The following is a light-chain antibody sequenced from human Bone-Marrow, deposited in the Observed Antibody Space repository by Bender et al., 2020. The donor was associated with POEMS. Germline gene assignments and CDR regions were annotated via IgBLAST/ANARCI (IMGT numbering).Light chain of an antibody. Sequence: SYELTQPSSVSVSPGQTARITCSGNLLADKYAQWFQQKPGQAPLLVIYRDTERPAGIPDRCAACSSGTAVALIIRGAQGEDEADYCCSSAPANSLGVFGGGTKLTVL. V-gene: IGLV3-27*01. CDR1: LLADKY. CDR3: SSAPANSLGV. CDR2: RDT. J-gene: IGLJ3*02.